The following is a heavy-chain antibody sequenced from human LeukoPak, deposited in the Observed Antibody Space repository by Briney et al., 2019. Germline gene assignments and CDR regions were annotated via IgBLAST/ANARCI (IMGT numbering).Heavy chain of an antibody. Sequence: PGGSLRLSCAASGFTLSDYHMNWVRQAPGKGLEWLSSITTISHTIYYAGAVRGRFTISRGNAKNSLYLQMNSLRGEDTTVYYCARSGGPGTYHQRRDNWFDPWGQGTLVTVSS. D-gene: IGHD3-10*01. V-gene: IGHV3-69-1*01. CDR2: ITTISHTI. J-gene: IGHJ5*02. CDR3: ARSGGPGTYHQRRDNWFDP. CDR1: GFTLSDYH.